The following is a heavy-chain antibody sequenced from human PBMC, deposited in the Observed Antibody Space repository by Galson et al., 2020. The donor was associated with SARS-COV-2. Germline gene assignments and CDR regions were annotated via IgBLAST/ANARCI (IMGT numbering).Heavy chain of an antibody. J-gene: IGHJ4*02. CDR1: GGSISSYY. Sequence: PSETLSLTCTVSGGSISSYYWSWIRQPPGKGLEWLGYIYYSGSTNYNPSLKSRVTISVDTSKNQFSLKLSSVTAADTAVYYCASSGWYSNFDYWGQGTLVTVSS. CDR3: ASSGWYSNFDY. D-gene: IGHD6-19*01. CDR2: IYYSGST. V-gene: IGHV4-59*01.